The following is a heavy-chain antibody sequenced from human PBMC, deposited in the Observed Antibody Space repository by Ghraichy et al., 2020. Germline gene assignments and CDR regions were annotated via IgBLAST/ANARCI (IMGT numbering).Heavy chain of an antibody. CDR2: ISGSGGST. CDR3: AHLCSSSLVDAFDI. D-gene: IGHD6-6*01. V-gene: IGHV3-23*01. Sequence: GGSLRLSCAAAGSAFRTYAMSWHPEAPGKGLEWVSAISGSGGSTYYADSVKGRFTISRDNSKNTLYLQMNSLRAEDTAVYYCAHLCSSSLVDAFDIWGQGTMVTVSS. J-gene: IGHJ3*02. CDR1: GSAFRTYA.